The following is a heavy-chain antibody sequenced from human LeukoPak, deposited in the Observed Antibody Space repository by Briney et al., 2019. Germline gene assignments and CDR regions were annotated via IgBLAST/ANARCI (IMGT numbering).Heavy chain of an antibody. D-gene: IGHD3-10*01. CDR3: ARVGSFSMVRGVIMVFDY. J-gene: IGHJ4*02. CDR1: GFTFSSYA. CDR2: ISYDGSNK. V-gene: IGHV3-30-3*01. Sequence: PGRSLRLSCAASGFTFSSYAMHWVRQAPGKGLEWVAVISYDGSNKYYADSVKGRFTISRDNSKNTLYLQMNSLRAEDTAVYYCARVGSFSMVRGVIMVFDYWGQGTLVTVSS.